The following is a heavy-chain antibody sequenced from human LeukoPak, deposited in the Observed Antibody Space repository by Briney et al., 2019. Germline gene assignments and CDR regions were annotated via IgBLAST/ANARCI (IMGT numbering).Heavy chain of an antibody. Sequence: GGSLRLSCAASGFTFSSYWMSWVRQAPGKGLEWVSNIKQDGSEKYYVDSVKGRFTISRDNAKNSLYLQMNSLRAEDTAVYYCARCRPNYYYYYMDVWAKGTTVTVSS. CDR2: IKQDGSEK. V-gene: IGHV3-7*01. J-gene: IGHJ6*03. CDR1: GFTFSSYW. CDR3: ARCRPNYYYYYMDV.